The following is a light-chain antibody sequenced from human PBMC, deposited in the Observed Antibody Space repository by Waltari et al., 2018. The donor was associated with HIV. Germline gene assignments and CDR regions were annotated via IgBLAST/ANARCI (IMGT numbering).Light chain of an antibody. J-gene: IGKJ4*01. V-gene: IGKV4-1*01. Sequence: IVMTQSPDALALSLGERATINCKSSRTILYYSNNKNYLAWYHQKPGQPPELPIYWASTRESGVPDRFSGSGSGTDFTLTISNVQTEDMAVYYCQQYFNTPLTFGGGTKVEIK. CDR2: WAS. CDR3: QQYFNTPLT. CDR1: RTILYYSNNKNY.